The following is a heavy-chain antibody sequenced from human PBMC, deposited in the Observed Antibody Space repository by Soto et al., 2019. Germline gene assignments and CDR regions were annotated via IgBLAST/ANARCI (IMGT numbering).Heavy chain of an antibody. Sequence: GGSLRLSCAASGLSFGDDAMHWVRQAPGKGLEWVAVITYDGSTKFYADYVRGRFTITRDNSKSTLYLQMASLISKDTAVYYCASDVETQMDFWSTSDMDILGQGATVTVSS. J-gene: IGHJ6*02. D-gene: IGHD3-3*01. CDR3: ASDVETQMDFWSTSDMDI. CDR1: GLSFGDDA. V-gene: IGHV3-30-3*01. CDR2: ITYDGSTK.